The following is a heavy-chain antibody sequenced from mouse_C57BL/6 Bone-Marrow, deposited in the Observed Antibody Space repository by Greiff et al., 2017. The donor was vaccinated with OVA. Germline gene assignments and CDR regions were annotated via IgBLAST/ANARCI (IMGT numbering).Heavy chain of an antibody. CDR2: ISYDGSN. J-gene: IGHJ4*01. CDR3: ARGDYGSSSLAMDY. D-gene: IGHD1-1*01. Sequence: EVQLKESGPGLVKPSQSLSLTCSVTGYSITSGYYWNWIRQFPGNKLEWMGYISYDGSNNYNPSLKNRISITRDTSKNQFFLKLNSVTTEDTATYYCARGDYGSSSLAMDYWGQGTSVTVSS. V-gene: IGHV3-6*01. CDR1: GYSITSGYY.